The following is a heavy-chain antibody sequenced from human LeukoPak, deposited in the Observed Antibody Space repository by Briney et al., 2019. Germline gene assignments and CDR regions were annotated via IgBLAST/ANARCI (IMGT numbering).Heavy chain of an antibody. Sequence: SETLSLTCGVFGVSIKDYYWSWIRQSPGKGLEWIGEISHTEGTRYNPSLKSRVTMSVGTSENQLSLKLIFVTAADTAVYYCARIRCGHSGSVCYNHWGLGTLVTVSS. CDR1: GVSIKDYY. J-gene: IGHJ4*02. V-gene: IGHV4-34*01. D-gene: IGHD2-21*01. CDR3: ARIRCGHSGSVCYNH. CDR2: ISHTEGT.